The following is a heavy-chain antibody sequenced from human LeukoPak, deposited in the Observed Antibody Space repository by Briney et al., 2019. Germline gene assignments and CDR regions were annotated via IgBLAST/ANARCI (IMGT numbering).Heavy chain of an antibody. CDR1: GGSISSGSYY. CDR2: IYTSGST. J-gene: IGHJ4*02. D-gene: IGHD3-3*01. CDR3: AGANYDFWRGYYRGDY. V-gene: IGHV4-61*02. Sequence: SQTLSLTCTVSGGSISSGSYYWSWIRQPAGKGLEWIGRIYTSGSTNYNPSLKSRVTISVDTSKNQFSLKLSSVTAADTAVYYCAGANYDFWRGYYRGDYWGQGTLVTVSS.